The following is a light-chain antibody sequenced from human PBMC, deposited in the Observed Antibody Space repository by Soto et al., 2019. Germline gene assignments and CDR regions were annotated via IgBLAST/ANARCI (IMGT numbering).Light chain of an antibody. CDR2: AAS. J-gene: IGKJ1*01. Sequence: DIQMTQSPSSLSASVGDRVTITCRASQSISSYLNWYQQKPGKAPKLLIYAASSSQSGVPSRFSGSGSGSDFTLTISSLQPEDFATDYGQQSYSTPRTFGQGTKVDIK. CDR3: QQSYSTPRT. V-gene: IGKV1-39*01. CDR1: QSISSY.